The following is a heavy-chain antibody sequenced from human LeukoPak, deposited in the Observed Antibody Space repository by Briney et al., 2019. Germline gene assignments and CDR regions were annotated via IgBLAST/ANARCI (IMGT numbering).Heavy chain of an antibody. CDR2: IIPILGIA. D-gene: IGHD4-17*01. CDR3: ARSHDYGDYVSSY. Sequence: SAKVSCKASGGTFSSYAISWVRQAPGQGLEWMGRIIPILGIANYAQKFQGRVTITADESTSTAYMELSSLRSEDTAVYYCARSHDYGDYVSSYWGQGTLVTVSS. V-gene: IGHV1-69*04. CDR1: GGTFSSYA. J-gene: IGHJ4*02.